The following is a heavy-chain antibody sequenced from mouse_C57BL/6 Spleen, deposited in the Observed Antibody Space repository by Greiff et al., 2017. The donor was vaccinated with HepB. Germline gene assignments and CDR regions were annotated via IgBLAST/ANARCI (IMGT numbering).Heavy chain of an antibody. D-gene: IGHD4-1*01. CDR2: IDPSDSYT. J-gene: IGHJ2*01. CDR1: GYTFTSYW. Sequence: VQLQQPGAELVMPGASVKLSCKASGYTFTSYWMHWVKQRPGQGLEWIGEIDPSDSYTNYNQKFKGKSTLTVDKSSSPAYMQLSSLTSEDSAVYYCAKLGGDYYLDYWGQGTTLTVSS. V-gene: IGHV1-69*01. CDR3: AKLGGDYYLDY.